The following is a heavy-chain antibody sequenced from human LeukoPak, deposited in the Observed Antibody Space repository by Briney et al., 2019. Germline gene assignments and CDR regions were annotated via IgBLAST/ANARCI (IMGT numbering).Heavy chain of an antibody. D-gene: IGHD6-19*01. CDR1: GFTFSSYA. CDR3: ATSSGWFGPNWFDP. J-gene: IGHJ5*02. Sequence: PGGSQRLSCAASGFTFSSYAMHWVRQAPGKGLEWVAVISYDGSNKYYADSVKGRFTISRDNSKNTLYLQMNSLRAEDTAVYYCATSSGWFGPNWFDPWGQGTLVTVSS. CDR2: ISYDGSNK. V-gene: IGHV3-30-3*01.